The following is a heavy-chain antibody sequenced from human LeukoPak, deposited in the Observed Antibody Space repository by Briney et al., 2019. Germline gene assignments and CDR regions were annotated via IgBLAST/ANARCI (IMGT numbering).Heavy chain of an antibody. Sequence: GSLRLSCAASGFTFNSYAKSWVRQAPGKGLEWVSAISGSGGSTYYADSVKGRFTISRDNSKNTLYLQMNSLRTEDTAVYYCAKVYDSGGEYFQHWGQGTLVTVSS. CDR1: GFTFNSYA. CDR2: ISGSGGST. D-gene: IGHD3-3*01. CDR3: AKVYDSGGEYFQH. V-gene: IGHV3-23*01. J-gene: IGHJ1*01.